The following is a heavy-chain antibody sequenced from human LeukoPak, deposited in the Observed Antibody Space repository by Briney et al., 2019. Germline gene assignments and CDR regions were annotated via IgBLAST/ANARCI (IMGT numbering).Heavy chain of an antibody. CDR1: GRSISSSSYY. Sequence: PSETLSLTCTVSGRSISSSSYYWGWIRQPPGKGLEWIGSIYYSGSTYYNPSLKSRVTISVDTSKNQFSLKLSSVTAADTAVYYCASEGPRSYYDILTGSRYYYGMDVWGQGTTVTVSS. V-gene: IGHV4-39*07. D-gene: IGHD3-9*01. J-gene: IGHJ6*02. CDR2: IYYSGST. CDR3: ASEGPRSYYDILTGSRYYYGMDV.